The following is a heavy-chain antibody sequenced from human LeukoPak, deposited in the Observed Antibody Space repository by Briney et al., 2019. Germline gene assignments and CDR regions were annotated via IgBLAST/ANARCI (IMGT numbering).Heavy chain of an antibody. CDR2: IYHSGST. Sequence: SETLSLTCTVSGGSISSYYWGWIRQPPGKGLEWIGSIYHSGSTYYNPSLKSRVTISVGTSKNQFSLKLSSVTAADTAVYYCARGVIVVVTAPYFDYWGQGTLVTVSS. D-gene: IGHD3-22*01. CDR1: GGSISSYY. J-gene: IGHJ4*02. V-gene: IGHV4-38-2*02. CDR3: ARGVIVVVTAPYFDY.